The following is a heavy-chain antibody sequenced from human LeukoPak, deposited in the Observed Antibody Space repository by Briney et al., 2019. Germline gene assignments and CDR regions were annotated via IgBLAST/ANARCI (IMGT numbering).Heavy chain of an antibody. Sequence: GGSLRLSCAASGFTFDDYAMHWVRQAPGKGLEWVSGISWNSGSIGYADSVKGRFTISRDNAKNSLYLQMNSLRAGDMALYYCAKASIAEAGPAYFDYWGQGTLVTVSS. V-gene: IGHV3-9*03. CDR2: ISWNSGSI. CDR1: GFTFDDYA. J-gene: IGHJ4*02. D-gene: IGHD6-19*01. CDR3: AKASIAEAGPAYFDY.